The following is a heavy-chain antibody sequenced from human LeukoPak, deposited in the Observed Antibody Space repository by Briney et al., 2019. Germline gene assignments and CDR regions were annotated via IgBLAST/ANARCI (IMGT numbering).Heavy chain of an antibody. CDR1: GGSISSYY. CDR3: AREGASQDVRGFDS. Sequence: NPSETLSLTCTVSGGSISSYYWSWIRQPAGKGLEWIGRIYTSGSTNYNPSLKSRVTMSVDTSKNQFSLKLSSVTAADTAVYYCAREGASQDVRGFDSWGQGTQVTVSS. J-gene: IGHJ4*02. CDR2: IYTSGST. D-gene: IGHD3-16*01. V-gene: IGHV4-4*07.